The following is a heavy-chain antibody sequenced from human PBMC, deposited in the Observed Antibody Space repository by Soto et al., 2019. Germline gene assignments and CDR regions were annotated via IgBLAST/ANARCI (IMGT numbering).Heavy chain of an antibody. CDR3: ARPGTADAFDI. J-gene: IGHJ3*02. CDR2: IDAGNGNT. CDR1: GYTFTSYA. D-gene: IGHD2-21*02. V-gene: IGHV1-3*01. Sequence: ASVKVSCKASGYTFTSYAMHWVRQAPGQRLEWMGWIDAGNGNTKYSQKFQGRVTITRDTSASTAYMELSSLRSEDTAVYYCARPGTADAFDIWGQGTMVTVSS.